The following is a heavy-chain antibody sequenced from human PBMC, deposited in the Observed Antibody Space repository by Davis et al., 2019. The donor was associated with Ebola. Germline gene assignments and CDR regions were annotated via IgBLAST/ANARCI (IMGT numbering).Heavy chain of an antibody. Sequence: SETLSLTCAVSGGSISSGGYSWSWIRQPPGKGLEWIGYIYHSGSTYYNPSLKSRVTISVDRSKNQFSLKLSSVTAADTAVYYCARGQLRFLEWLSDNWFDPWGQGTLVTVSS. V-gene: IGHV4-30-2*01. J-gene: IGHJ5*02. CDR1: GGSISSGGYS. CDR2: IYHSGST. D-gene: IGHD3-3*01. CDR3: ARGQLRFLEWLSDNWFDP.